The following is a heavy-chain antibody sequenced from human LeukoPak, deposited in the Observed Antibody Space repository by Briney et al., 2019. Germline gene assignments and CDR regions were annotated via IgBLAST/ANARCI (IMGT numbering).Heavy chain of an antibody. CDR3: VKEWYCSSTSCYIMDV. CDR2: IWYDGSNK. CDR1: GFTFSSYG. V-gene: IGHV3-30*02. D-gene: IGHD2-2*02. Sequence: GGSLRLSCAASGFTFSSYGMHWVRQAPGKGLEWVAVIWYDGSNKYYADSVKGRFTISRDNSKNTLYLQMSSLRAEDTAVYYCVKEWYCSSTSCYIMDVWGKGTTVTVSS. J-gene: IGHJ6*04.